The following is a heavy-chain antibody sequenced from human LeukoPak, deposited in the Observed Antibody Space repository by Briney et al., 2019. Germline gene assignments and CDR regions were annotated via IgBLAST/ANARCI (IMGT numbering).Heavy chain of an antibody. CDR3: ARDRPLDADDYYGFYYFDY. CDR2: FDPEDGET. Sequence: ASVKVSCKVSGYTLTELSMHWVRQATGKGLEWMGGFDPEDGETIYAQKFQGRVTMTEDTSTDTAYMELSSLRSEDTAVYYCARDRPLDADDYYGFYYFDYWGQGTLVTVSS. J-gene: IGHJ4*02. CDR1: GYTLTELS. V-gene: IGHV1-24*01. D-gene: IGHD3-10*01.